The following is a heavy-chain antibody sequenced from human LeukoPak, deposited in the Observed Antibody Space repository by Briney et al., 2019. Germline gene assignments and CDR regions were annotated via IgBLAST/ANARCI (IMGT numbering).Heavy chain of an antibody. CDR2: ISSSSSYI. CDR3: VKDDAWVQYED. Sequence: GGSLRLSCAASGFTFSSYSMNWVRQAPGKGLEWVSSISSSSSYIYYADSVKGRFTISRDNTENTVDLHMNSLRVEDTAVYYCVKDDAWVQYEDWGQGTLVTVSS. D-gene: IGHD5-24*01. J-gene: IGHJ4*02. CDR1: GFTFSSYS. V-gene: IGHV3-21*04.